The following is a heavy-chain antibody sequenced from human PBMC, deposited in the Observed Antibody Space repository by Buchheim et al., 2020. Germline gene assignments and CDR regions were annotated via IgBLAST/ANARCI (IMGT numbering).Heavy chain of an antibody. CDR1: GGSISSSNW. Sequence: LVKPSGTLSLTCAVSGGSISSSNWWSWVRQPPGKGLEWIGEIYHSGSTNYNPSLKSRVTISVDKSKNQFSLKLSPVTAADTAVYCWAGDRIGYCSGGSCYRDFDYWGQGTL. D-gene: IGHD2-15*01. CDR3: AGDRIGYCSGGSCYRDFDY. J-gene: IGHJ4*02. V-gene: IGHV4-4*01. CDR2: IYHSGST.